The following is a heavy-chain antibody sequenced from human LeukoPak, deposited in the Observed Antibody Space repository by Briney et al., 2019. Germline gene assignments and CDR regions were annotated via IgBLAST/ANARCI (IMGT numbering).Heavy chain of an antibody. CDR1: GGSISSGDYY. CDR2: IYYSGST. CDR3: ASSGYYDSSGYWSEYFQH. D-gene: IGHD3-22*01. J-gene: IGHJ1*01. V-gene: IGHV4-30-4*01. Sequence: SETLSLTCTVSGGSISSGDYYWSWIRQPPGKGLEWIGYIYYSGSTYYNPSLKSRVTISVDTSKNQFSLKLSSVTAADTAVYYCASSGYYDSSGYWSEYFQHWGQGTLVTVSS.